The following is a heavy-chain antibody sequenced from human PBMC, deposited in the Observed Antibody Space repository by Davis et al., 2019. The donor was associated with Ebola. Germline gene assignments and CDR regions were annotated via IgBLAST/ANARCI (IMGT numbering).Heavy chain of an antibody. J-gene: IGHJ6*02. CDR1: GGSFSGYY. CDR3: ARGRGKWLRFYGMDV. Sequence: MPSETLSLTCAVSGGSFSGYYWSWIRQPPGKGLEWIGEINHSGSTNYNPSLKSRVTISVDTSKNQFSLKLSSVTAADTAVYYCARGRGKWLRFYGMDVWGQGTTVTVSS. CDR2: INHSGST. V-gene: IGHV4-34*01. D-gene: IGHD5-12*01.